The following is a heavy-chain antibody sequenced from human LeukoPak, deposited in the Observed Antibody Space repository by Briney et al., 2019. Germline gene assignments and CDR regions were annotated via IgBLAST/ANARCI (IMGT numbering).Heavy chain of an antibody. Sequence: PGGSLRLSCAASGFTFSSYAMSWVRQAPGKGLEWVSAISGSGGSTYYADSVKGRFTISRDNSKNTLYLQMNSLRAEDTAVYYCAKTIGPVDSSWFHGMDVWGQGTTVTVSS. D-gene: IGHD6-13*01. CDR2: ISGSGGST. CDR3: AKTIGPVDSSWFHGMDV. J-gene: IGHJ6*02. V-gene: IGHV3-23*01. CDR1: GFTFSSYA.